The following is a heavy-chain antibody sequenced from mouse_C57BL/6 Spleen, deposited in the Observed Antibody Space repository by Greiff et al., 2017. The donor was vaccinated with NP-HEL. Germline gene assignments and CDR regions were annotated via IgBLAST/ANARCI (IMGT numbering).Heavy chain of an antibody. CDR2: IYPRDGST. V-gene: IGHV1-78*01. D-gene: IGHD1-1*01. J-gene: IGHJ2*01. Sequence: QVQLQQSDAELVKPGASVKISCKVSGYTFTDHTIHWMKQRPEQGLEWIGYIYPRDGSTKYNEKFKGKATLTADKSSSTAYMQLNSLTSEDSAVYFCARENYYGSSYGYYFDYWGQGTTLTVSS. CDR3: ARENYYGSSYGYYFDY. CDR1: GYTFTDHT.